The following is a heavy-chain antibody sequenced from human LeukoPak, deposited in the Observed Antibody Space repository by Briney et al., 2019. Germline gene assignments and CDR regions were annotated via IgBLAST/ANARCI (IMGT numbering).Heavy chain of an antibody. CDR1: GGSFSGYY. CDR2: INHSGST. D-gene: IGHD3-16*02. V-gene: IGHV4-34*01. J-gene: IGHJ5*02. CDR3: ARHVGGVIPNWFDP. Sequence: SETLSLTCAVYGGSFSGYYWSWIRQPPGKGLEWIGEINHSGSTNYNPSLKSRVTISVDTSKNQFSLKLSSVTAADTAVYCCARHVGGVIPNWFDPWGQGTLVTVSS.